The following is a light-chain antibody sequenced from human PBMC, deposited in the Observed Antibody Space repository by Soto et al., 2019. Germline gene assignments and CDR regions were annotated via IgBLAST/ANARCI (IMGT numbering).Light chain of an antibody. CDR1: QSVSSN. V-gene: IGKV3-15*01. J-gene: IGKJ1*01. Sequence: EIVMTQSPATLSVSPGERATLSCRASQSVSSNLVWYQQKPGQAPRLLIYGASTRATGIPARFSGSGSGTEFTLTISSLQSEDFAVYYCQQYNNWHSWTLGQGTKVDIK. CDR2: GAS. CDR3: QQYNNWHSWT.